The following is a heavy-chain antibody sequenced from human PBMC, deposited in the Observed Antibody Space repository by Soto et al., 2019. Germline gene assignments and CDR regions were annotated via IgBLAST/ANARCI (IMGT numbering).Heavy chain of an antibody. Sequence: LRLSCAASGFTFSSYGMHRVRQAPGKGLEWVAVIWYDGSNKYYADSVKGRFTISRDNSKNTLYLQMNSLRAEDTAVYYCARDWVRRYYYDSSGYFDYWGQGTLVTVSS. CDR1: GFTFSSYG. D-gene: IGHD3-22*01. J-gene: IGHJ4*02. CDR3: ARDWVRRYYYDSSGYFDY. V-gene: IGHV3-33*01. CDR2: IWYDGSNK.